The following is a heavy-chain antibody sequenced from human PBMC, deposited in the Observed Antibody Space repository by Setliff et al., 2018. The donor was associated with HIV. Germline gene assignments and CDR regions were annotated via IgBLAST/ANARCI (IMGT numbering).Heavy chain of an antibody. D-gene: IGHD5-18*01. Sequence: SETLSLTCTVSGGSINNYHWSWVRQSPGKGLEWIAYVYYVGDTIYNPSLKSRVTIELATPKIQIFLKLTSVTAADTAVYHCARGDRGGGYNYGGFWFDPWGQGTLVTVSS. V-gene: IGHV4-59*12. CDR1: GGSINNYH. J-gene: IGHJ5*02. CDR3: ARGDRGGGYNYGGFWFDP. CDR2: VYYVGDT.